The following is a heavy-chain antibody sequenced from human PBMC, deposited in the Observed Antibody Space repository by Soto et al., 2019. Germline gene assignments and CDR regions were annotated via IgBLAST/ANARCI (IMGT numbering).Heavy chain of an antibody. CDR3: AREAAAGTRGYFQH. CDR2: IYYSGIT. V-gene: IGHV4-59*01. J-gene: IGHJ1*01. Sequence: QVPLQESGPGLVKPSETLSLTCTVSGGSISSYYWSWIRQPPGKGLEWIGYIYYSGITNYNPSLKSRVTISVDTSKNQFSLKLSSVTAADTAVYYCAREAAAGTRGYFQHWGQGTLVTVSS. D-gene: IGHD6-13*01. CDR1: GGSISSYY.